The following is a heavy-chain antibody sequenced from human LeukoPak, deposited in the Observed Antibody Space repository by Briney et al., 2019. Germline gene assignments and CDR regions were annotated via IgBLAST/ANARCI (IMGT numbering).Heavy chain of an antibody. D-gene: IGHD4-23*01. CDR1: GYIFNAYY. V-gene: IGHV1-2*02. CDR2: INPNSGGT. Sequence: GASVKVSCKASGYIFNAYYLHWVRQAPGQGLEWMGWINPNSGGTNYAQKFQGRVTMTRDTSISTAYMELSSLRSDDTAVYYCARPLRWSKGGAAFDIWGQGTMVTVSS. J-gene: IGHJ3*02. CDR3: ARPLRWSKGGAAFDI.